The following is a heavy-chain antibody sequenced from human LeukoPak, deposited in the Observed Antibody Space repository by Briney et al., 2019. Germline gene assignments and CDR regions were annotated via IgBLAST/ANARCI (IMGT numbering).Heavy chain of an antibody. D-gene: IGHD3-10*01. V-gene: IGHV3-7*03. CDR3: ARGHVLLWFGGEYYFDY. J-gene: IGHJ4*02. CDR1: GFTFSSYW. Sequence: PAGSLRLSCAASGFTFSSYWMSWVRQAPGKGLEWVANIKQDGSEKYYVDSVKGRFTISRDNAKNSLYLQMNSLRAEDTAVYYCARGHVLLWFGGEYYFDYWGQGTLVTVSS. CDR2: IKQDGSEK.